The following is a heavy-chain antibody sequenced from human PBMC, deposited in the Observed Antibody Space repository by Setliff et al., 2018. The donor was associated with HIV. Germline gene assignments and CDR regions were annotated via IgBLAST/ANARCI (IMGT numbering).Heavy chain of an antibody. CDR3: ARDRVVRGVITTYYYMDV. Sequence: SETLSLTCTVSGGSISSHYWSWIRQPPGKGLEWIGYIYYSGSTNYNPSLKSRVTISVDTSKNQFSLKLSSVTAADTAVYYCARDRVVRGVITTYYYMDVWGEGTTVTVSS. J-gene: IGHJ6*03. CDR2: IYYSGST. V-gene: IGHV4-59*11. CDR1: GGSISSHY. D-gene: IGHD3-10*01.